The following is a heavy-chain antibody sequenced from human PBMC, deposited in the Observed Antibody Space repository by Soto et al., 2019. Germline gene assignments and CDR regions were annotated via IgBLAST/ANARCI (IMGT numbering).Heavy chain of an antibody. Sequence: GGSLRLSCAASGFTFSSYDMHWVRQATGKGLEWVSAIGTAGDTYYPGSVKGRFTISRENAKNSLYLQMNSLRAGDTAVYYCARARSYYYGSGSYQYYFDYWGQGTLVTVSS. V-gene: IGHV3-13*01. CDR1: GFTFSSYD. J-gene: IGHJ4*02. CDR2: IGTAGDT. CDR3: ARARSYYYGSGSYQYYFDY. D-gene: IGHD3-10*01.